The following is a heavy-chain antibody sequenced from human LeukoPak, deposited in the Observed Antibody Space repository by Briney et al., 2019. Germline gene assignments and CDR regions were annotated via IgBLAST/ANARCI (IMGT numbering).Heavy chain of an antibody. CDR3: ARRYSSSSVRAFDI. CDR2: IYYSGST. D-gene: IGHD6-6*01. CDR1: GGSISSSSYY. Sequence: SETLSLTCTVSGGSISSSSYYWGWIRQPPGKGLEWIGSIYYSGSTYYNPSLKSRVTISVDTYKNQFSLKLSSVTAADTAVYYCARRYSSSSVRAFDIWGQGTMVTVSS. J-gene: IGHJ3*02. V-gene: IGHV4-39*01.